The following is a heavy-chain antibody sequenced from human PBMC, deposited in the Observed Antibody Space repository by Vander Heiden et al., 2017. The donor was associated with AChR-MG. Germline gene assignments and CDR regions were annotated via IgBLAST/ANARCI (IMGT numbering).Heavy chain of an antibody. J-gene: IGHJ6*03. CDR3: ARDHCSSTSCYLGLGYYYYYMDV. CDR2: IIPIFGTA. CDR1: GGTFSSYA. Sequence: QVQLVQSGAEVKKPGSSVKVSCKASGGTFSSYAISWVRQAPGQGLEWMGGIIPIFGTANYAQKFQGRVTITADESTSTAYMELSSLRSEDTAVYYCARDHCSSTSCYLGLGYYYYYMDVWGKGTTVTVSS. V-gene: IGHV1-69*01. D-gene: IGHD2-2*01.